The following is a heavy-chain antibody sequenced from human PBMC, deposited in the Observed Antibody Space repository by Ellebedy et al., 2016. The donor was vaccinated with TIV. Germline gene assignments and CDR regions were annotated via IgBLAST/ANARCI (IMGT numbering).Heavy chain of an antibody. Sequence: GESLKISXAASGFTFSDFYMSWIRQAPGKGLEWVSYISSSVTTIYYADSVEGRFTISRDNDKKSLYLQMNGLRAEDTAVYYCARDKVVGATYFDYWGQGTLVTVSS. CDR3: ARDKVVGATYFDY. J-gene: IGHJ4*02. CDR2: ISSSVTTI. V-gene: IGHV3-11*04. CDR1: GFTFSDFY. D-gene: IGHD1-26*01.